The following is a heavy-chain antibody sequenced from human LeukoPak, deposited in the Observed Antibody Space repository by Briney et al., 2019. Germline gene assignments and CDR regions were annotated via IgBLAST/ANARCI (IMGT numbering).Heavy chain of an antibody. CDR1: GGSISSSSYH. V-gene: IGHV4-61*05. D-gene: IGHD6-13*01. Sequence: PSETLSLTCTVSGGSISSSSYHWGWIRQPPGKGLEWIGYIYYSGSTNYNPSLKSRVTISVDTSKNQFSLKLSSVTAADTAVYYCARGHSSSPYSRFDYWGQGTLVTVSS. J-gene: IGHJ4*02. CDR3: ARGHSSSPYSRFDY. CDR2: IYYSGST.